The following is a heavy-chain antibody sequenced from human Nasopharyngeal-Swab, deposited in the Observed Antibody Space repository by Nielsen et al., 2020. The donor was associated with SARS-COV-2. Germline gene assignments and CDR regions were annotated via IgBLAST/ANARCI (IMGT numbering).Heavy chain of an antibody. CDR2: IIPIFGTA. D-gene: IGHD3-10*01. CDR3: ARTYYYGSGSYYNFDY. V-gene: IGHV1-69*13. CDR1: GGTFSSYA. Sequence: SVKVSCKASGGTFSSYAISWVRQAPGQGLEWRGGIIPIFGTANYAQKFQGRVTITADESTSTAYMELSSLRSEDTAVYYCARTYYYGSGSYYNFDYWGQGTLVTVSS. J-gene: IGHJ4*02.